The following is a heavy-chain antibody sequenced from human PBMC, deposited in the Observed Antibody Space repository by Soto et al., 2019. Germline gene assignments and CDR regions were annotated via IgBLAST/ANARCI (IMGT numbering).Heavy chain of an antibody. J-gene: IGHJ6*02. CDR2: ISYDGSNK. CDR1: GFTFSSYG. Sequence: GGSLRLSCAASGFTFSSYGMHWVRQAPGKGLEWVAVISYDGSNKYYADSVKGRFTISRDNSKNTLYLQMNSLRAEDTAVYYCAKDIWWELLMLNSGMDVWGQGTTVTVSS. CDR3: AKDIWWELLMLNSGMDV. V-gene: IGHV3-30*18. D-gene: IGHD1-26*01.